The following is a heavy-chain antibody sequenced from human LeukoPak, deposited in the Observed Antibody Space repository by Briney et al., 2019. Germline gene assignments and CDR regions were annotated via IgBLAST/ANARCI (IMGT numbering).Heavy chain of an antibody. CDR1: GGTFSSYA. V-gene: IGHV1-69*05. CDR2: IIPIFGTA. CDR3: ARTVAVGHWFDP. D-gene: IGHD6-19*01. Sequence: GASVKVSCKASGGTFSSYAISWVRQAPGQGLEWMGGIIPIFGTANYAQKLQGRVTMTTDTSTSTAYMELRSLRSDDTAVYYCARTVAVGHWFDPWGQGTLVTVSS. J-gene: IGHJ5*02.